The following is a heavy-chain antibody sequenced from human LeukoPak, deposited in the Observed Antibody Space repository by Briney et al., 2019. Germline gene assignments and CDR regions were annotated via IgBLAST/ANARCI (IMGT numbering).Heavy chain of an antibody. Sequence: SETLSLTCTVSGGPISNNSYFWGWIRQPPGKGLEFIGSIYVSGSTYYNPSLKSRVTISVDTSKNHFSLKLSSVTAADTAVYYCARPKYYYGSGSDGAFDVWGQGTMVTVSS. CDR3: ARPKYYYGSGSDGAFDV. CDR2: IYVSGST. J-gene: IGHJ3*01. CDR1: GGPISNNSYF. V-gene: IGHV4-39*01. D-gene: IGHD3-10*01.